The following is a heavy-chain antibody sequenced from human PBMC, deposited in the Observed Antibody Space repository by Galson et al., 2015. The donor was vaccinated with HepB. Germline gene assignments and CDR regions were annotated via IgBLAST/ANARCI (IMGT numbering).Heavy chain of an antibody. Sequence: SLRLSCAASGFRFNSHVMPWVRQAPGKGLEWVAAASSAGSAQLYADSVKGRFTISRDNSKNMLYLQMNSLTTEDTALYYCAGLGECGGFCFPDYWVQGSQVTGYS. CDR2: ASSAGSAQ. CDR3: AGLGECGGFCFPDY. V-gene: IGHV3-30*03. CDR1: GFRFNSHV. D-gene: IGHD2-21*01. J-gene: IGHJ4*02.